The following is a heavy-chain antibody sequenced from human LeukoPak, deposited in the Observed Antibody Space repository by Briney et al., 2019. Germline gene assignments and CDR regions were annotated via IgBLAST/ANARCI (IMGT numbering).Heavy chain of an antibody. D-gene: IGHD5-12*01. J-gene: IGHJ4*02. CDR2: INPSGGTT. CDR1: GYTFTSYY. CDR3: ARTRGYSDYELAG. Sequence: ASAKVSCKASGYTFTSYYMHWVRQAPGQGLEWMGIINPSGGTTRHAQRFQGRVTMTRDTSTSTVYMELSSLRSEDTAVYYCARTRGYSDYELAGWGQAPPVTVSS. V-gene: IGHV1-46*01.